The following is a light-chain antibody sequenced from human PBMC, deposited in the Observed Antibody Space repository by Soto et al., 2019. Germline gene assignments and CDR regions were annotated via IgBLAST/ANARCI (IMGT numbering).Light chain of an antibody. J-gene: IGLJ1*01. CDR1: SSDVGNYNS. CDR3: SSYAVTKTFV. CDR2: DVS. V-gene: IGLV2-8*01. Sequence: HSALTQPPSASGSPGQSVTISCTGTSSDVGNYNSVSWYQQHPGKAPKLLIYDVSQRPSGVPDRFSGSKSGNTASLTVSGLQAEDEADYYCSSYAVTKTFVFGTGTKLTVL.